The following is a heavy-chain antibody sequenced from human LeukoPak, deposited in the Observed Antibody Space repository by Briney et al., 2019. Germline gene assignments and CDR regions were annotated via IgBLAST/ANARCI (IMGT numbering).Heavy chain of an antibody. J-gene: IGHJ6*02. V-gene: IGHV1-46*01. CDR2: IDAGGAST. CDR3: ARFSAFYGMDV. CDR1: GYTFTSYH. Sequence: ASVKVSCKASGYTFTSYHMHWVRQPPAQGLELLSIIDAGGASTSYAQKFQGRVPMTTATSTSTVYMDLGSLTSEDTAVCYCARFSAFYGMDVWGQETTVTVSS.